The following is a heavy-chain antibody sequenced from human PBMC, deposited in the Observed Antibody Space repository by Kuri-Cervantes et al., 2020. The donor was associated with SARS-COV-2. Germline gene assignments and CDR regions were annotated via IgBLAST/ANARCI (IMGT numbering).Heavy chain of an antibody. Sequence: GGSLRLSCKGSGYSFTSYWIGWVRQMPGKGLEWMGIIYPGDSDTRYSPSFQGQVTISADKSISTAYLQWSSLKASDTAMYYCARFPLRGSGYFPPYSDYWGQGTLVTVSS. V-gene: IGHV5-51*01. CDR2: IYPGDSDT. J-gene: IGHJ4*02. D-gene: IGHD3-22*01. CDR3: ARFPLRGSGYFPPYSDY. CDR1: GYSFTSYW.